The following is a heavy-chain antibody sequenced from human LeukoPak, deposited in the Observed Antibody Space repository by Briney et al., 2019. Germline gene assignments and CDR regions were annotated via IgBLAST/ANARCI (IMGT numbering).Heavy chain of an antibody. Sequence: GGSLRLSCAASGFTLSSYSMNWVRQAPGKGLEWVSSISSSSSYIYYADSVKGRFTNSRDNAKKSLYLQMNRLRAKDTAVYYCARDLSIAVAGTRFDYWGQGTLVTVSS. CDR1: GFTLSSYS. CDR2: ISSSSSYI. J-gene: IGHJ4*02. CDR3: ARDLSIAVAGTRFDY. V-gene: IGHV3-21*01. D-gene: IGHD6-19*01.